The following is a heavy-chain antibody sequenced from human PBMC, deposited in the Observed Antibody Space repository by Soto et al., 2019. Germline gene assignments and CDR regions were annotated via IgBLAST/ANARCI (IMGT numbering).Heavy chain of an antibody. V-gene: IGHV4-30-4*01. Sequence: PSETLSLTCTVSGGSISSGDYYWSWIRQPPGKGLEWIGYIYYSGSTYYNPSLKSRVTISVDTSKNQFSLKLSSVTAADTAVYYCARGRGGANYYGWGIHCYYYVRAVGVQGTTVTVSS. CDR3: ARGRGGANYYGWGIHCYYYVRAV. D-gene: IGHD3-10*01. J-gene: IGHJ6*02. CDR2: IYYSGST. CDR1: GGSISSGDYY.